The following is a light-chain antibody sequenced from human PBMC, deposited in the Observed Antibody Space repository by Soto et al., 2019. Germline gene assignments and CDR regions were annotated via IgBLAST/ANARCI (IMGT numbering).Light chain of an antibody. J-gene: IGLJ2*01. CDR2: GNS. CDR3: QSYDSSLSVV. V-gene: IGLV1-40*01. Sequence: QSVLTQPPSVSGAPGQRVTISCTGSSSNTGAGYDVHWYNQLPGTAPKLLIYGNSNRPSGVPDRFSGSKSGTSASLAITGLQAEDEADYYCQSYDSSLSVVFGGGTKLTVL. CDR1: SSNTGAGYD.